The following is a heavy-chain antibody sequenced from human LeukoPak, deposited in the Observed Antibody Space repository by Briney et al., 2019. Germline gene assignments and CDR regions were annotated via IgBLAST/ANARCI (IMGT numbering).Heavy chain of an antibody. CDR1: GGSISSGSYY. CDR2: IYTSVRT. Sequence: SQTLSLTCTVPGGSISSGSYYWSWIRQPAGKGLEWIVRIYTSVRTNYNPSLKSRVTISVDTSKNQFSLKLSSVTAADTGVYYCARDRGYGLGYWGQGTLVTVSS. J-gene: IGHJ4*02. D-gene: IGHD4-17*01. V-gene: IGHV4-61*02. CDR3: ARDRGYGLGY.